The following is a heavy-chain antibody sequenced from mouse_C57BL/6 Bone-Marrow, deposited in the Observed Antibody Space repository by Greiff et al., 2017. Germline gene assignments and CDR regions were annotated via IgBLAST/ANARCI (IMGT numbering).Heavy chain of an antibody. CDR3: ARRGHCSGCSDYAMDY. CDR2: ILPGSGST. J-gene: IGHJ4*01. CDR1: GYTFTGYW. Sequence: VQLQQSGAELMKPGASVKLSCKATGYTFTGYWIEWVKQTPGHGLEWIGEILPGSGSTYYNEKFKGKATFTADTSSNTAYMQLSSLTTEDSAIYYCARRGHCSGCSDYAMDYWGQGTSVTVSS. V-gene: IGHV1-9*01. D-gene: IGHD1-1*01.